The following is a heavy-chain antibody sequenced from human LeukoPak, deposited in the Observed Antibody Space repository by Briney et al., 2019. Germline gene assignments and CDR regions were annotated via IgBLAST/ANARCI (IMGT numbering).Heavy chain of an antibody. J-gene: IGHJ6*03. V-gene: IGHV1-8*03. CDR2: MNPNSGNT. CDR3: ARAGTVTTEFDYYYYYYMDV. Sequence: ASVKVSCKASGYTFTSCDINWVRQATGQGLEWMGWMNPNSGNTGYAQKFQGRVTITRNTSISTAYMELSSLRSEDTAVYYCARAGTVTTEFDYYYYYYMDVWGTGTTVTVSS. D-gene: IGHD4-17*01. CDR1: GYTFTSCD.